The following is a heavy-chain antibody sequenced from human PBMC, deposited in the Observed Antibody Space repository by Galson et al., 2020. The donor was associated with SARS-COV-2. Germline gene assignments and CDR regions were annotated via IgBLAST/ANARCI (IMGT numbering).Heavy chain of an antibody. CDR2: ISNDGNNK. Sequence: TGGSLRLSCAASGFMFGNYAMHWVRQAPGKGLEWVSAISNDGNNKIDTDSVKGRFTISRDNSKNTLYLQMDSLRTEDTAVYYCSRGWGDYGDYYALDVWCQGTTVTVSS. J-gene: IGHJ6*02. V-gene: IGHV3-30*14. CDR1: GFMFGNYA. CDR3: SRGWGDYGDYYALDV. D-gene: IGHD4-17*01.